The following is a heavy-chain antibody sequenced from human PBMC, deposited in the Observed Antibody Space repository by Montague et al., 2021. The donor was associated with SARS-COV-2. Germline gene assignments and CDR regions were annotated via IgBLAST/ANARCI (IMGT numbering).Heavy chain of an antibody. CDR3: ARNQGYNWNYPYSWFGP. J-gene: IGHJ5*02. Sequence: SETLSLTCTVSGGSISSSTYYWGWIRQPPGKGLEWIANIYYSGSTYYNPSLKSRVTISVDTSKSQFSLKLSSVTAADTAVYYCARNQGYNWNYPYSWFGPWGQGTRVTDSS. CDR2: IYYSGST. D-gene: IGHD1-7*01. CDR1: GGSISSSTYY. V-gene: IGHV4-39*01.